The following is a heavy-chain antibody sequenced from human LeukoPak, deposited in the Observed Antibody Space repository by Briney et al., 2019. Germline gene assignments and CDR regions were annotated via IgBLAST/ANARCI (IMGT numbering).Heavy chain of an antibody. CDR1: GYNFTSYW. J-gene: IGHJ3*02. CDR2: IYPGDSDS. V-gene: IGHV5-51*01. D-gene: IGHD1-1*01. Sequence: GESLKISCKGSGYNFTSYWIGWVRQMPGKGLEWMGIIYPGDSDSRLSPSLQGQVTISADKSISTAYLQWNSLKASDTAMYYCARPSYRNWDDAFDIWGQGTMVTVSS. CDR3: ARPSYRNWDDAFDI.